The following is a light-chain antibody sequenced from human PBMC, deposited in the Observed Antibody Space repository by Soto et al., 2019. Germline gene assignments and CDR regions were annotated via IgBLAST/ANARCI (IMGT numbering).Light chain of an antibody. CDR3: QSSESGLIASSV. CDR1: DSNIGAGFT. CDR2: GNT. V-gene: IGLV1-40*01. J-gene: IGLJ1*01. Sequence: QSVLTQPPSVSGAPGRTVTISCTGSDSNIGAGFTVHWYQQLPGSAPKLLIYGNTHRPSGVPDRLSGSQSGTSASLAISGLQAEDEAVYYCQSSESGLIASSVF.